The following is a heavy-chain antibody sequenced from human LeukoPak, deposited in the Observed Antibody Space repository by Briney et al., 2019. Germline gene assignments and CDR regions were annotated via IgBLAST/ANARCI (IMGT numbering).Heavy chain of an antibody. J-gene: IGHJ2*01. CDR3: ARAPSYYGDYAEWYFDL. CDR1: GFTFSSYD. D-gene: IGHD4-17*01. Sequence: GGSLRLSCAASGFTFSSYDMHWVRQATGKGLEWVSAIGTAGDTYYPGSVKGRFTISRENAKNSLYLQMNSLRAGDTAVYYCARAPSYYGDYAEWYFDLWGRGTLVTVSS. CDR2: IGTAGDT. V-gene: IGHV3-13*01.